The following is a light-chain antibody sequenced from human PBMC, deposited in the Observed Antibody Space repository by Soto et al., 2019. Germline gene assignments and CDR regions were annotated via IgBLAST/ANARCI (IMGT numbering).Light chain of an antibody. CDR2: EVS. V-gene: IGLV2-8*01. CDR1: SSDVGGYNY. J-gene: IGLJ2*01. CDR3: SSYAGSNNVV. Sequence: QSALTQPPSASGSPGQSVTISCTGTSSDVGGYNYVSWYQRHPGRAPKLIIYEVSQRPSEVPDRFSGSKSGNTASLNVSGLQAEDEADYYCSSYAGSNNVVFGGGTKVTVL.